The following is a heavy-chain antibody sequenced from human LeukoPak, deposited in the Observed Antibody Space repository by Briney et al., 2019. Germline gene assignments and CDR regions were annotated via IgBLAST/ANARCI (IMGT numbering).Heavy chain of an antibody. V-gene: IGHV3-23*01. Sequence: GGSLRLSCAASGFTVSAYAMAWVRQAPGKGLGGVSTIYDDNTYYADSVKGRFAISTDNSKNTLYLQMNSLRVEDTAVYFCAARKVRGVWFYLDYWGQGTLVTVSS. D-gene: IGHD3-10*01. CDR1: GFTVSAYA. J-gene: IGHJ4*02. CDR3: AARKVRGVWFYLDY. CDR2: IYDDNT.